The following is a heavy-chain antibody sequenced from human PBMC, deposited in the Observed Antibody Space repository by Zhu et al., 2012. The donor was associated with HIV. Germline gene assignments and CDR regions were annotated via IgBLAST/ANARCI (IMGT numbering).Heavy chain of an antibody. D-gene: IGHD3-10*01. J-gene: IGHJ4*02. CDR1: GYSISSGYY. CDR3: ARDTYYCGSGSDFDY. CDR2: IYHSGST. V-gene: IGHV4-38-2*02. Sequence: QVQLQESGPGLVKPSETLSLTCTVSGYSISSGYYWGWIRQPPGKGLEWIGSIYHSGSTYYNPSLKSRVTISVDTSKNQFSLKLSSVTAADTAVYYCARDTYYCGSGSDFDYWGQGTLVTVSS.